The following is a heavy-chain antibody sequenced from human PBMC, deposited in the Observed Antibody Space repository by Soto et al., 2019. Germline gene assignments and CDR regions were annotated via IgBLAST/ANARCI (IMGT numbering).Heavy chain of an antibody. J-gene: IGHJ4*02. CDR3: ARADCGGQCACDF. Sequence: GGSLRLSCAASGFTFRSYGMHWVRQARGKGLEWVAGIWYDGTVKNYADSVKGRFSISRDNSQNTVYLQMNTLRAEDTAVYYCARADCGGQCACDFWGQGTLVTVSS. CDR1: GFTFRSYG. CDR2: IWYDGTVK. D-gene: IGHD2-21*01. V-gene: IGHV3-33*01.